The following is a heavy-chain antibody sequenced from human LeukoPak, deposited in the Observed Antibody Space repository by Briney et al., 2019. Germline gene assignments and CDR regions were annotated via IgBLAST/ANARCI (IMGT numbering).Heavy chain of an antibody. V-gene: IGHV1-69*04. CDR3: ARNYYDIPPDY. J-gene: IGHJ4*02. Sequence: ASVKISCKASGGTFSSYAISWVRQAPGQGLEWMGRIIPIFGIANSAQKFQGRVTITADKSTSTAYMGLSSLRSEDTAVYYCARNYYDIPPDYWGQGTLVTVSS. CDR1: GGTFSSYA. CDR2: IIPIFGIA. D-gene: IGHD3-22*01.